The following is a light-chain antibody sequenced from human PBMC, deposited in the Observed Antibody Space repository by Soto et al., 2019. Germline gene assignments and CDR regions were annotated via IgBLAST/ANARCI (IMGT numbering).Light chain of an antibody. CDR2: GAS. J-gene: IGKJ1*01. V-gene: IGKV3-15*01. CDR3: QQYNNWPPWT. Sequence: EIVMTQSTATLSVPPGERATLSCRASQSVSSNLAWYQQKPGQAPRLLIYGASTRATGIPARFSGSGSGTEFTLTISSLQSEDFAVYYCQQYNNWPPWTFGKGTKADIK. CDR1: QSVSSN.